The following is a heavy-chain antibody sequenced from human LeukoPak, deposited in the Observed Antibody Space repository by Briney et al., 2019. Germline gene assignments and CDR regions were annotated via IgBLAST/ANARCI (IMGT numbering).Heavy chain of an antibody. CDR1: GFTFDDYA. D-gene: IGHD3-16*01. V-gene: IGHV3-23*01. CDR3: AKDGSWGDYYFYFYMDV. CDR2: ISGSGHYT. J-gene: IGHJ6*03. Sequence: GRSLRLSCAASGFTFDDYAMHWVRQAPGKGLEWVSGISGSGHYTYYADSVKGRFTISRDNSKNIVYIEMNSLRAEDTAVYYCAKDGSWGDYYFYFYMDVWGKGTTVTVSS.